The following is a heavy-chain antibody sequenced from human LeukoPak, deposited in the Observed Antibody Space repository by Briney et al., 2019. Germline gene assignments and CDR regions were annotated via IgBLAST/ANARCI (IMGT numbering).Heavy chain of an antibody. V-gene: IGHV1-46*01. Sequence: ASVKVSCKASGYTSTSYYMHWVQQAPGQGLEWMGIIDPSGGSTTYTQKFQGRVTMTRDTSTSTVYMELSSLRSEDTAVYYCARAGTPGSGPNYFDYWGQGTLVTVSS. CDR1: GYTSTSYY. J-gene: IGHJ4*02. D-gene: IGHD2-15*01. CDR2: IDPSGGST. CDR3: ARAGTPGSGPNYFDY.